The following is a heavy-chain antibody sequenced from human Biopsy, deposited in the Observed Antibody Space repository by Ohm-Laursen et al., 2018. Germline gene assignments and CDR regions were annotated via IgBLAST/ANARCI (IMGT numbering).Heavy chain of an antibody. CDR2: ISWNSVGI. Sequence: LSLTCAAFGFISDDYAMHWVRQAPGKGLEWVSGISWNSVGIGYADSVKGRFTISRDNAKNFLYLQMNNLRPEDTALYYCAKIHCSGGSCYPNAFDMWGHGTRVTVS. V-gene: IGHV3-9*02. CDR3: AKIHCSGGSCYPNAFDM. D-gene: IGHD2-15*01. CDR1: GFISDDYA. J-gene: IGHJ3*02.